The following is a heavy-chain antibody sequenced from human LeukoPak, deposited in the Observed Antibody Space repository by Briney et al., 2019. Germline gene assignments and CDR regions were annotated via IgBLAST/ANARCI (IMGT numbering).Heavy chain of an antibody. Sequence: GASVKVSCKASGYTFTGYYMHWVRQAPGQGLEWMGWISAYNGNTNYAQKLQGRVTMTTDTSTSTAYMELRSLRSDDTAVYYCAIPYYYGSGSYDYWGQGTLVTVSS. CDR2: ISAYNGNT. J-gene: IGHJ4*02. CDR1: GYTFTGYY. V-gene: IGHV1-18*04. CDR3: AIPYYYGSGSYDY. D-gene: IGHD3-10*01.